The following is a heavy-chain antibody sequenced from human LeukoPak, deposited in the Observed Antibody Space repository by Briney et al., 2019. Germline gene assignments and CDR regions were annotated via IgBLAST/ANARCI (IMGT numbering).Heavy chain of an antibody. CDR1: GGSISSYY. D-gene: IGHD2-2*01. Sequence: SETLSLTCTVSGGSISSYYWSWIRQPPGKGLEWIGYIYYSGSTNYNPSLKSRVTMSVDTSKTQFSLKLSSVTAADTAVYYCAGGPADYNWFDPWGQGTLVTVSS. V-gene: IGHV4-59*01. J-gene: IGHJ5*02. CDR2: IYYSGST. CDR3: AGGPADYNWFDP.